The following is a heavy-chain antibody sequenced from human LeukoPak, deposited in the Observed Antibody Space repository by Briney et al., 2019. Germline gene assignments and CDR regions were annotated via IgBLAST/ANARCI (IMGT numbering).Heavy chain of an antibody. CDR2: IYYSGST. D-gene: IGHD2-2*01. CDR1: GGSISSYY. Sequence: PSETLSLTCTVSGGSISSYYWSWIRQPPGKGLEWIGYIYYSGSTNYNPSLKSRVTISVDTSKNQFSLKLSSVTAADTAVYYCARGPPRCSSTSCLNWFDPWGQGTLVTVSS. V-gene: IGHV4-59*08. J-gene: IGHJ5*02. CDR3: ARGPPRCSSTSCLNWFDP.